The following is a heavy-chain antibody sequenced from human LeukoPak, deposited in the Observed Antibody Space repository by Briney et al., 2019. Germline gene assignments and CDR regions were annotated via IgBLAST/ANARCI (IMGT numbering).Heavy chain of an antibody. CDR2: ISYSGST. D-gene: IGHD3-22*01. J-gene: IGHJ1*01. V-gene: IGHV4-39*01. CDR1: GGSLSSSSYY. Sequence: KPSETLSLTCTVSGGSLSSSSYYWGWIRPPPGKGLGWVGGISYSGSTYYNPSLKSRVTISVDTSKNQFSLKLSSVTAADTAVYYCASTHTYYYDSRSYEYFQHWGQGTLVTVSS. CDR3: ASTHTYYYDSRSYEYFQH.